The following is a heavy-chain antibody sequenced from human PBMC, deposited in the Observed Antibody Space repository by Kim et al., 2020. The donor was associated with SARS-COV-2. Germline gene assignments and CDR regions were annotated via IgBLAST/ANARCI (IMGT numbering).Heavy chain of an antibody. Sequence: SETLSLTCTVSGGSISSSSYYWGWIRQPPGKGLEWIGSIYYSGSTYYNPSLKSRVTISVDTSKNQFSLKLSSVTAADTAVYYCARQDSAGGSQDYWGQGTLVTVSS. D-gene: IGHD1-26*01. CDR1: GGSISSSSYY. CDR3: ARQDSAGGSQDY. V-gene: IGHV4-39*01. J-gene: IGHJ4*02. CDR2: IYYSGST.